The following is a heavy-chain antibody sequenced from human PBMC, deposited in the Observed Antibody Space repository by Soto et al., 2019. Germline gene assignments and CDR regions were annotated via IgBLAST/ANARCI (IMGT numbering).Heavy chain of an antibody. Sequence: WASVKVSCKASGYSFSTYAMHWVRQAPGQSLEWMGWINGGTGQTKFSQRFQDRITITRDTSASTAYMELSSLRSEDTAVYYCARGKGMEENYYYGLDIWGQGTTVTVSS. J-gene: IGHJ6*02. CDR2: INGGTGQT. CDR1: GYSFSTYA. D-gene: IGHD1-1*01. CDR3: ARGKGMEENYYYGLDI. V-gene: IGHV1-3*01.